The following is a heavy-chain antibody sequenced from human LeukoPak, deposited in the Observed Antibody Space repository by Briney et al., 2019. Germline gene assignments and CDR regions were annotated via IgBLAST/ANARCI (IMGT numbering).Heavy chain of an antibody. D-gene: IGHD1-26*01. V-gene: IGHV3-7*01. CDR3: ARDVVGRLDY. Sequence: GGSLRLSCAASGFTFSTYWMAWVRQAPGKGREWVANIKGDESARHQADSVKGRFTISRDNTQNSVYLQMSSLRGEDTAVYYCARDVVGRLDYWGQGTLVTVSS. J-gene: IGHJ4*02. CDR1: GFTFSTYW. CDR2: IKGDESAR.